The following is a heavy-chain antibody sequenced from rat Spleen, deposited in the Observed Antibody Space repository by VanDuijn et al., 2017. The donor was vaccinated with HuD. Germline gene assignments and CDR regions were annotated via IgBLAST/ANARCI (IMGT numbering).Heavy chain of an antibody. Sequence: EVRLVESGGGLVRPGRSLKLSCAASGFTFSDYNMAWVRQAPKKGLEWVATISTGGGNTYYRDSVKGRFTISRDYAKTTLYLQMDSLRSEDTATYYCARNKANWVDYWGQGVMVTVSS. CDR3: ARNKANWVDY. CDR2: ISTGGGNT. J-gene: IGHJ2*01. CDR1: GFTFSDYN. D-gene: IGHD5-1*01. V-gene: IGHV5-25*01.